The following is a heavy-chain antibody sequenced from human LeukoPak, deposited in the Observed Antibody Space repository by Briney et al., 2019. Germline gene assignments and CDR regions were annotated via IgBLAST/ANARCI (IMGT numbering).Heavy chain of an antibody. CDR1: GGSNSSSSYY. D-gene: IGHD6-19*01. CDR3: ATFHSSGWFYAFDI. V-gene: IGHV4-39*01. CDR2: IYYSGST. Sequence: KPSETLSLTCTVSGGSNSSSSYYWGWIRQPPGMGVEWVGSIYYSGSTYYNPSLKSRVTISVDTSKNQFSLKLSSVTAADTAVYYCATFHSSGWFYAFDIWGQGTMVTVSS. J-gene: IGHJ3*02.